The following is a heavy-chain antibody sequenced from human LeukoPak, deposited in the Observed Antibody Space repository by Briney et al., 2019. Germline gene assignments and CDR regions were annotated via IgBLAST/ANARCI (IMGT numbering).Heavy chain of an antibody. D-gene: IGHD3-3*01. CDR1: GYSLTSYW. Sequence: GESLKISCKGSGYSLTSYWIGWVRQMPGKGLEWMGIIYPGGSDTRYSPSFQGQVTISADESISTAYLQWSSLKASDTAMYYCARLGGYDFWSGYPNNWFDPWGQGTLVTVSS. J-gene: IGHJ5*02. V-gene: IGHV5-51*01. CDR3: ARLGGYDFWSGYPNNWFDP. CDR2: IYPGGSDT.